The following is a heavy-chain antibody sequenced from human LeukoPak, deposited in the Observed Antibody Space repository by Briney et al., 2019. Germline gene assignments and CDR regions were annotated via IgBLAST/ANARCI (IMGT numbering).Heavy chain of an antibody. Sequence: GASVKVSCKASGYIFTSYYMHWVRQAPGQGLEWMGFINPSGGTRNYAQKFQGRVTMTRDTSTSTVYMELSSLRSEDTAVYYCARGSSYRSFDYWGQGTLVTVSS. CDR1: GYIFTSYY. CDR3: ARGSSYRSFDY. D-gene: IGHD3-16*02. J-gene: IGHJ4*02. CDR2: INPSGGTR. V-gene: IGHV1-46*01.